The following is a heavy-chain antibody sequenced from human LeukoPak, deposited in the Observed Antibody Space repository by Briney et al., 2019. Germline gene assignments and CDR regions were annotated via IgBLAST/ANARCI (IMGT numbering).Heavy chain of an antibody. CDR1: GFTFSSYG. J-gene: IGHJ4*02. Sequence: RGSLRLSCAAPGFTFSSYGMHWVRQAPGKGLEWVAVIWDDGVNRDYADTVKGRFTIARDNSKNTLYLQMNSLRAEDTAVYYCARDLFLVRYYGWGSYPGPDYWGQGTLVTVSS. V-gene: IGHV3-33*01. CDR2: IWDDGVNR. CDR3: ARDLFLVRYYGWGSYPGPDY. D-gene: IGHD3-10*01.